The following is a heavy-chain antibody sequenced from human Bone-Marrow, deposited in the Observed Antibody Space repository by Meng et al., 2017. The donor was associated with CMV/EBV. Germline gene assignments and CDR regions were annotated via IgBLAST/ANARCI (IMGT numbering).Heavy chain of an antibody. J-gene: IGHJ4*02. CDR3: ARDPGGNHIDY. Sequence: SETLSLTCAISGDSVSSNTALWNWIRQSPSRGLEWLGRAYYRSKWYNDYAVSVQSPITIKSDTSKNQFSLHLNPVTHDDTAVYYFARDPGGNHIDYWGQGTLVTVSS. D-gene: IGHD4-23*01. CDR1: GDSVSSNTAL. CDR2: AYYRSKWYN. V-gene: IGHV6-1*01.